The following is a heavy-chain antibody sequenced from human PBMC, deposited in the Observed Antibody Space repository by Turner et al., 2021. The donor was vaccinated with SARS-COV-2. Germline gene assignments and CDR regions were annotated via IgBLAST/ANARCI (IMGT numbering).Heavy chain of an antibody. D-gene: IGHD1-1*01. CDR1: EFTFGSYI. V-gene: IGHV3-21*01. CDR3: ARGSPGEDFYYYGMGV. J-gene: IGHJ6*02. CDR2: ISSSSSYI. Sequence: EEQLVESGGGLVKPGGSLRLSCSASEFTFGSYIMNWVRQAAGKGLEWVSSISSSSSYIYYADSVKGRFTISRDNAKDSLYLQMNSLRAEDTAVYYCARGSPGEDFYYYGMGVWGQGTTVTVSS.